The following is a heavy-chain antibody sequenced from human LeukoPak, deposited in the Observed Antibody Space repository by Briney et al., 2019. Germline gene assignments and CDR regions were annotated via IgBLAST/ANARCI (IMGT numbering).Heavy chain of an antibody. CDR2: IYHSGST. D-gene: IGHD4-17*01. CDR3: ARRLREFAFDI. V-gene: IGHV4-30-2*01. Sequence: SETLSLTCAVSGGSISSGGYSWSWIRQPPGKGLEWIGYIYHSGSTYCNPSLKSRVTISVDRSKNQFSLKLSSATAADTAVYYCARRLREFAFDIWGQGTMVTVSS. J-gene: IGHJ3*02. CDR1: GGSISSGGYS.